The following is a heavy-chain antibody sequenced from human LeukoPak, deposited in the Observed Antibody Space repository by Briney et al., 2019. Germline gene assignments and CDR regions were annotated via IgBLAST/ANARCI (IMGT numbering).Heavy chain of an antibody. CDR2: ISFDGNNK. Sequence: GGSLRLSCAASGFTFSGYPMHWVRQAPGLGLEWVAFISFDGNNKYYADSMKGRFTISRDNSKNTLYLQMNSLRAEDTAVYYCMDHAPGTTFFGFWGQGTLVTVSS. CDR3: MDHAPGTTFFGF. D-gene: IGHD1-1*01. CDR1: GFTFSGYP. V-gene: IGHV3-30-3*01. J-gene: IGHJ4*02.